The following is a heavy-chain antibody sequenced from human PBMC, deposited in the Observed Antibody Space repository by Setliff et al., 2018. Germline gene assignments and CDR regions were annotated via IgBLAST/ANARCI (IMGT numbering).Heavy chain of an antibody. D-gene: IGHD4-4*01. Sequence: LSLTCIVAGDSISNTGYYWGWIRQPPGRGLEWIGRIYNSGTTNYNPSLKSRVTISADTSNNSFSLNLFSVTAADTAVYYCAGRDYSGGDSWGHGTLVTVSS. CDR1: GDSISNTGYY. J-gene: IGHJ5*01. CDR3: AGRDYSGGDS. CDR2: IYNSGTT. V-gene: IGHV4-39*02.